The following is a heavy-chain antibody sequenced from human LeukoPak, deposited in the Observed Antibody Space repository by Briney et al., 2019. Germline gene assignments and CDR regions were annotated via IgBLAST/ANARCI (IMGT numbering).Heavy chain of an antibody. Sequence: GGSLRLSCAASGFTFDDYAMNWVRQVPGRGLEWVSGINWNGRITEYADSVKDRFTISRQNTKNSLYLYMNNLGGEDTALYFCARGSVQLWLRDTYYYMDVWGKGTTVAVSS. CDR2: INWNGRIT. CDR1: GFTFDDYA. D-gene: IGHD5-18*01. CDR3: ARGSVQLWLRDTYYYMDV. V-gene: IGHV3-20*04. J-gene: IGHJ6*03.